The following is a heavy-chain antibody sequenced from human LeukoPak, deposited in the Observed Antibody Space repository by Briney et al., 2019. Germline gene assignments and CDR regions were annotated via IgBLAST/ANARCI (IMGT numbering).Heavy chain of an antibody. Sequence: PGGSLRLSCAASGFTFSDYAMHWVRQAPGKGLEWVAVIAYGGTYTHHADSLKGRFTISRGNSRDTLYLQINSLRPEDTALYYCARNKAITAFFGMDVWGQGTTVIVSS. D-gene: IGHD2/OR15-2a*01. J-gene: IGHJ6*02. V-gene: IGHV3-30*03. CDR3: ARNKAITAFFGMDV. CDR2: IAYGGTYT. CDR1: GFTFSDYA.